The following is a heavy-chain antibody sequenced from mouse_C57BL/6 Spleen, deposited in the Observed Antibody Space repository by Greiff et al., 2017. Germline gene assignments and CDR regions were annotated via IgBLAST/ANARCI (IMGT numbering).Heavy chain of an antibody. J-gene: IGHJ1*03. Sequence: EVQLQQSGPELVKPGASVKISCKASGYSFTDYNMNWVKQSNGKSLEWIGVINPNYGSTSYNQKFKGKATLTVDQSSSTADMQLNSLTSEDSAVYYCARCPYYGNPNWSFDVWGTGTTVTVSS. V-gene: IGHV1-39*01. CDR3: ARCPYYGNPNWSFDV. D-gene: IGHD2-10*01. CDR2: INPNYGST. CDR1: GYSFTDYN.